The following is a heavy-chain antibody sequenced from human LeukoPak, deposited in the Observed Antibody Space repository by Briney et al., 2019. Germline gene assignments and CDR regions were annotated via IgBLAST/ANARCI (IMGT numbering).Heavy chain of an antibody. CDR1: GGTFSSYA. D-gene: IGHD3-3*01. J-gene: IGHJ6*02. CDR3: ARDPALRFLEWLPPGGDYYYGMDV. CDR2: IIPIFGTA. V-gene: IGHV1-69*13. Sequence: SVKVSCKASGGTFSSYAISWVRQAPGQGLEWMGGIIPIFGTANYAQKFQGRVTITADESTSTAYMELSSLRSEDTAVYYCARDPALRFLEWLPPGGDYYYGMDVWGQGTTVTVSS.